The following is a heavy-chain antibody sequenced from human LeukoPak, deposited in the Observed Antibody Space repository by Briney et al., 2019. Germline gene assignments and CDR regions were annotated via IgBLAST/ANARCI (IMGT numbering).Heavy chain of an antibody. CDR2: IYTSGST. CDR1: GGSVSSGSYY. CDR3: ARDRHFDWLPTYRDYYYYYMDV. Sequence: PSETLSLTCTVSGGSVSSGSYYWSWIRQPAGKGLEWIGRIYTSGSTNYNPSLKSRVTISVDTSKNQFSLKLSSVTAADTAVYYCARDRHFDWLPTYRDYYYYYMDVWGKGTTVTISS. J-gene: IGHJ6*03. V-gene: IGHV4-61*02. D-gene: IGHD3-9*01.